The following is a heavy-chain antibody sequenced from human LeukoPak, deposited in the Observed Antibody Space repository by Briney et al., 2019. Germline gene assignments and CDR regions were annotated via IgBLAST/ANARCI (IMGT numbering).Heavy chain of an antibody. CDR1: GVSISSSSYY. CDR3: ARSTWLLDK. CDR2: IYYSGST. J-gene: IGHJ4*02. Sequence: SETLSLTCTVSGVSISSSSYYWGWIRQPPGKGLEWIGSIYYSGSTYYNPSLKSRVTISVDTSKNQFSLKLSSVTAADTAVYYCARSTWLLDKWGQGTLVTVSS. D-gene: IGHD5-12*01. V-gene: IGHV4-39*07.